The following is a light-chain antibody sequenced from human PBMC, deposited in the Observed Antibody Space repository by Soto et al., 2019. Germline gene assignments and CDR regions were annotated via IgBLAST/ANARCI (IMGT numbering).Light chain of an antibody. V-gene: IGKV3-20*01. Sequence: EIVLTQSPGTLSLSPGDRATLSCRASQSVSSSLAWYQQKPGQAPRLLIYGASNRATVIPDRFSGSGSGTDFTLTISRLEPKDFAVYYCQQYASSPPLTFGGGTKVEIK. CDR2: GAS. J-gene: IGKJ4*01. CDR1: QSVSSS. CDR3: QQYASSPPLT.